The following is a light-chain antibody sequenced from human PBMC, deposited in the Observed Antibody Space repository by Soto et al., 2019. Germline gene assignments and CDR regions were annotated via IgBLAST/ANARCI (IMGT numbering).Light chain of an antibody. J-gene: IGKJ3*01. CDR1: QSINTY. CDR3: QQSYRAPLT. CDR2: DAS. Sequence: DIQMTQSPSSLSASVGDRVTITCRASQSINTYLNWYQQKPGKAPKFMIYDASSLQSGVPSRFSGSGSGTDFTLTISSLQPEDSATYYCQQSYRAPLTFGPGTKLDI. V-gene: IGKV1-39*01.